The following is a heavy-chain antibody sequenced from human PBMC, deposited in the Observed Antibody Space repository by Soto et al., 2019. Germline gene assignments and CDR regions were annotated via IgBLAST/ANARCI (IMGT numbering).Heavy chain of an antibody. D-gene: IGHD1-7*01. V-gene: IGHV1-18*01. CDR1: GGTFSSYA. CDR3: ARDRRITGTTHWFDP. Sequence: ASVKVSCKASGGTFSSYAISWVRQAPGQGLEWMGWISAYNGNTNYAQKLQGRVTMTTDTSTSTAYMELRSLRSDDTAVYYCARDRRITGTTHWFDPWGQGTLVTVSS. J-gene: IGHJ5*02. CDR2: ISAYNGNT.